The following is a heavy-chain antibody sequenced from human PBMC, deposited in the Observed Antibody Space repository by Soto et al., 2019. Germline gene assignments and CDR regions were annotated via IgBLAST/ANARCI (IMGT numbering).Heavy chain of an antibody. V-gene: IGHV1-69*01. Sequence: VQLVQSGAEVKKPGSSLKVSCSISGGTITDYLISWLRQAPGQGLEWMGGIIPVSGTTYFAQKFQDRVTITADDSTKTAYMELSSLRSEDTAVYYCARGGLTTVTVDYWGQGTLVTVSS. CDR2: IIPVSGTT. J-gene: IGHJ4*02. CDR1: GGTITDYL. CDR3: ARGGLTTVTVDY. D-gene: IGHD4-17*01.